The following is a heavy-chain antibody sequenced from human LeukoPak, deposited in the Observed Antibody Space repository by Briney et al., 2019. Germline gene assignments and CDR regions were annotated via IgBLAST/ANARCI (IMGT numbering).Heavy chain of an antibody. J-gene: IGHJ4*02. CDR1: GFTFSSYA. CDR3: AKDFGRIAVASSM. D-gene: IGHD6-19*01. CDR2: IGNSGGDT. V-gene: IGHV3-23*01. Sequence: PGGSLRLSCAASGFTFSSYAMSWVRQAPGKGLEWVSAIGNSGGDTYYADSVKGRFTISRDNSRNTLYLQMDSLRAEDTAVYYCAKDFGRIAVASSMWGQGTLVTVSS.